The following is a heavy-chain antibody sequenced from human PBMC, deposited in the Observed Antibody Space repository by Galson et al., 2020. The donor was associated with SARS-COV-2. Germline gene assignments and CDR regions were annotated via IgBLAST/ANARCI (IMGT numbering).Heavy chain of an antibody. Sequence: SETLSLTCAVYGGSFSGYYWSWIRQPPGKGLEWIGEINSSGSTNYNPSLKSRVTISVDTSKNHFSLKLSSVTAADTAVYYCAREDLWFGELLTNAFDPWGQGTLVTVSS. J-gene: IGHJ5*02. V-gene: IGHV4-34*01. CDR1: GGSFSGYY. CDR2: INSSGST. CDR3: AREDLWFGELLTNAFDP. D-gene: IGHD3-10*01.